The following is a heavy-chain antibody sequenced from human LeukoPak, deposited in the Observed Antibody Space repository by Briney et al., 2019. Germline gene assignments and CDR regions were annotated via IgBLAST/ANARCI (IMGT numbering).Heavy chain of an antibody. D-gene: IGHD2-2*01. CDR3: ARGTLGYQLPGSLPLTEYFDH. Sequence: PGGSLRLSCAASGFTFSSYSMHWVRQAPGKTLHFISGISYDGGNTFYADSVKGRFTISRDNSKNTLYLQMGSLRPEDMAVYYCARGTLGYQLPGSLPLTEYFDHWGQGTPVTVSS. V-gene: IGHV3-64*02. J-gene: IGHJ1*01. CDR1: GFTFSSYS. CDR2: ISYDGGNT.